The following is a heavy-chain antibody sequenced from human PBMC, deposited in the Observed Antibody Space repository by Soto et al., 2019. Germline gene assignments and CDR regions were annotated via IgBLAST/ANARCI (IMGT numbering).Heavy chain of an antibody. D-gene: IGHD3-22*01. CDR1: GYAFDVAW. V-gene: IGHV3-15*01. J-gene: IGHJ6*03. CDR2: IKSKPDGGTT. CDR3: TTGWLDYYGNSYMDL. Sequence: EMQLGESGGGLVKPGGSLRLSCAVSGYAFDVAWMNWVRQAPGKGLEWVGHIKSKPDGGTTGYAAPVKGRFTISRDDSTSTLYLQMNSLRTEDTGVYYCTTGWLDYYGNSYMDLWGKATTVTVSS.